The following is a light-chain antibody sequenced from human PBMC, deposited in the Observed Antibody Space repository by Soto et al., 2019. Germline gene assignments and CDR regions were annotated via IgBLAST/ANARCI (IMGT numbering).Light chain of an antibody. Sequence: DVLLPPSADSMAVCPGERSSMYSNGSPSFLFKSNNKNYLAWYQQKPGQPPKLLIYWASTRESGVPDRFSGSGSGTDFTLTISRLQAEDVAVYFCQQYCTSPLTYGGGTKVDI. V-gene: IGKV4-1*01. CDR3: QQYCTSPLT. J-gene: IGKJ4*01. CDR2: WAS. CDR1: PSFLFKSNNKNY.